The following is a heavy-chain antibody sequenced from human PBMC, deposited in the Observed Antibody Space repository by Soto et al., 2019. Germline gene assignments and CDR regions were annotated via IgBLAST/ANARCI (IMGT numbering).Heavy chain of an antibody. CDR2: IIPIFGTA. V-gene: IGHV1-69*06. CDR1: GGTFSSYA. J-gene: IGHJ6*02. D-gene: IGHD3-10*01. CDR3: ATSLRGSLYYYYGMDV. Sequence: ASVKVSCKASGGTFSSYAISWVRQAPGQGLEWMGGIIPIFGTANYAQKFQGRVTITADKSTSTAYMELSSLRSEDTAVYYCATSLRGSLYYYYGMDVWGQGTTVT.